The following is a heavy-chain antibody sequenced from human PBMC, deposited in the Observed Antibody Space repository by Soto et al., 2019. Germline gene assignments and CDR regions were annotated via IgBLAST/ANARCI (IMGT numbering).Heavy chain of an antibody. D-gene: IGHD6-13*01. CDR1: GFTFGDYA. J-gene: IGHJ5*02. V-gene: IGHV3-49*04. CDR3: TRVRTQLVGSWFDP. CDR2: IRSKAYGGTT. Sequence: PGGSLRLSCTASGFTFGDYAMSWVRQAPGKGLEWVGFIRSKAYGGTTEYAASVKGRFTISRDDSKSIAYLQMNSLKTEDTAVYYCTRVRTQLVGSWFDPWGQGTLVTVSS.